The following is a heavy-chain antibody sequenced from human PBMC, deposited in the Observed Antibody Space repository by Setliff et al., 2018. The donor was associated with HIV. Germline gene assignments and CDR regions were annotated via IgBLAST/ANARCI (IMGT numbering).Heavy chain of an antibody. J-gene: IGHJ5*02. CDR1: GFTVSSNS. CDR3: ARELNGHTSSHYYFGLDVYGGLERYNWFDP. Sequence: GGSLRLSCAASGFTVSSNSMSWVRQAPGKGLEWVSAISSGGEIMFYADSVKGRFTISRDNAKNSLYLQMNSLRDEDTAVYYCARELNGHTSSHYYFGLDVYGGLERYNWFDPWGRGTLVTV. CDR2: ISSGGEIM. V-gene: IGHV3-48*02. D-gene: IGHD2-15*01.